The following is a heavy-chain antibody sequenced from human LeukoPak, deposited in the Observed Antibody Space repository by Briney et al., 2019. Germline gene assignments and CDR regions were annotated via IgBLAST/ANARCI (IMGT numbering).Heavy chain of an antibody. J-gene: IGHJ6*03. Sequence: GGSLRLSCAASGFTFSSYGMHWVRQAPGKGLEWVAFIRYDGSNKYYADSVKGRFTISRDNSKNTLYLQMNSLRAEDTALYYCARVAIRSSWPYYYYYYMDVWGKGTTVTVSS. CDR2: IRYDGSNK. CDR1: GFTFSSYG. V-gene: IGHV3-30*02. CDR3: ARVAIRSSWPYYYYYYMDV. D-gene: IGHD6-13*01.